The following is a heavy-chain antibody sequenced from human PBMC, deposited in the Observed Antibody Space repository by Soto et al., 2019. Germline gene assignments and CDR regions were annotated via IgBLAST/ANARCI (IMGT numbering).Heavy chain of an antibody. CDR2: ISYDGSNK. CDR1: GYTFSSYG. CDR3: AKDVGWFDP. J-gene: IGHJ5*02. Sequence: QVPLVQSGAEVKKPGASVKVSCKASGYTFSSYGMHWVRQAPGKGLEWVAVISYDGSNKYYADSVKGRFTISRDNSKNTLYLQMNSLRAEDTAVYYCAKDVGWFDPWGQGTLVTVSS. V-gene: IGHV3-30*18.